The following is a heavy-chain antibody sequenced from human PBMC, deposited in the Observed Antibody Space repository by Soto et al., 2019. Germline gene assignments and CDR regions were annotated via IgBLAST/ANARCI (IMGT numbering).Heavy chain of an antibody. CDR1: GYTFTGHY. J-gene: IGHJ4*02. CDR2: IGPESGAT. Sequence: ASVKVSCKASGYTFTGHYIHWVRQAPEQGPEWMGEIGPESGATRYAQRFQGRVTMTRDMSITTVYMELNNLSPDDTAVYYCGRGRSGQIVVFYWGQGTPVTVSS. CDR3: GRGRSGQIVVFY. V-gene: IGHV1-2*02. D-gene: IGHD1-26*01.